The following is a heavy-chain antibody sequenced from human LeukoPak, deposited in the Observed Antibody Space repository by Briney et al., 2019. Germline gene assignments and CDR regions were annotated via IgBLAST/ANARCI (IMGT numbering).Heavy chain of an antibody. V-gene: IGHV4-4*07. CDR3: ARDSGTTGEVKFDP. CDR2: IFNGGSV. CDR1: GGSLSSYY. D-gene: IGHD4-17*01. Sequence: PSETLSLTCTVSGGSLSSYYWNWIRQPAGKGLEWIGRIFNGGSVDYNPSLKSRVTMSVDTSKNQFSLKLSFVTAADTVVYYCARDSGTTGEVKFDPWGQGTLVTVSS. J-gene: IGHJ5*02.